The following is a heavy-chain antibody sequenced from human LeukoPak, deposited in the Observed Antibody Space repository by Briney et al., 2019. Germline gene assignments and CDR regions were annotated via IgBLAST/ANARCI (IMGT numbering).Heavy chain of an antibody. CDR3: ARGGVRGNHYYHSTRHFDY. CDR2: INHSGST. Sequence: SETLSLTCAVYGGSFSGYYWSWIRKPPGKGLEWIGEINHSGSTNYNPSLKSRVTISVDTSKNQFSLKLSSVTAADTAVYYCARGGVRGNHYYHSTRHFDYWGQGTLVTVSS. V-gene: IGHV4-34*01. CDR1: GGSFSGYY. J-gene: IGHJ4*02. D-gene: IGHD3-22*01.